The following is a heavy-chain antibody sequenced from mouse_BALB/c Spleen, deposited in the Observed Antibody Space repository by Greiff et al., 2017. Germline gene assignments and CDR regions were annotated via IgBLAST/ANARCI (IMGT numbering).Heavy chain of an antibody. CDR1: GFTFSNYW. D-gene: IGHD1-2*01. Sequence: EVKLEESGGGLVQPGGSMKLSCVASGFTFSNYWMNWVRQSPEKGLEWVAEIRLKSNNYATHYAESVKGRFTISRDDSKSSVYLQMNNLRAEDTGIYYCRGITTTYYFDYWGQGTTLTVSS. CDR3: RGITTTYYFDY. CDR2: IRLKSNNYAT. J-gene: IGHJ2*01. V-gene: IGHV6-6*02.